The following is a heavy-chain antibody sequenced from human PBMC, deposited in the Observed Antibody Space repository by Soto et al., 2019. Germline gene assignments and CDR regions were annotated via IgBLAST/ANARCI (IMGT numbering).Heavy chain of an antibody. Sequence: EVQLVESGGGLVQPGGSLRLSCAASGFTFSSYSMNWVRQAPGKGLEWVSYISSGSGSIYYADSVKGRFTISRDNAKNSLYLQMNSLRDEDTAVSYCARATNPPFDYWGQGTLVTVSS. CDR1: GFTFSSYS. J-gene: IGHJ4*02. CDR3: ARATNPPFDY. D-gene: IGHD2-8*01. V-gene: IGHV3-48*02. CDR2: ISSGSGSI.